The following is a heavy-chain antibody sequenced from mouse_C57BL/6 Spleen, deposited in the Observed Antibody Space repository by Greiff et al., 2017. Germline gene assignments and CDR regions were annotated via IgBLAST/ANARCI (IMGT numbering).Heavy chain of an antibody. J-gene: IGHJ2*01. D-gene: IGHD2-4*01. V-gene: IGHV1-9*01. CDR1: GYTFTGYW. CDR3: ARDDYDARFGY. Sequence: VKLMESGAELMKPGASVKLSCKASGYTFTGYWIEWVKQRPGNGLEWIGEILPGSGSTNYNEKFKGKATFTADTSSNTAYMQLSSLTTEDSSSYYSARDDYDARFGYWGQGTTLTVSS. CDR2: ILPGSGST.